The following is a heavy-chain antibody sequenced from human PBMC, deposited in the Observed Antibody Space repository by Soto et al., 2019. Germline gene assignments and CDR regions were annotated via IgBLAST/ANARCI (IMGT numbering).Heavy chain of an antibody. Sequence: QVHLVQSGAEVKKPGASVKVSCKASGYTFTSYGITWVRQAPGQGLEGMGWISAHNGNTDYAQKLQGRVIVTRDTSTSTAYMELRSRRSDDTAVYYCARGRYGDYGGQGALVTVSS. V-gene: IGHV1-18*01. CDR1: GYTFTSYG. D-gene: IGHD1-1*01. J-gene: IGHJ4*02. CDR3: ARGRYGDY. CDR2: ISAHNGNT.